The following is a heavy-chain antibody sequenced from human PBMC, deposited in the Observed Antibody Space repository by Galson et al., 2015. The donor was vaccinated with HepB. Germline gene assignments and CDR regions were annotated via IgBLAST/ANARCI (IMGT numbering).Heavy chain of an antibody. D-gene: IGHD5-12*01. CDR3: AREAWGGYDLRGDYYHYGLDV. CDR1: GYTFTVYA. J-gene: IGHJ6*02. V-gene: IGHV7-4-1*02. Sequence: SVKVSCKASGYTFTVYAMNWVRQAPGQGLEWMGWINTNTGDPTYAQGFTGRFVFSLDTSVSTAYLQISSLKAEDTAVYYCAREAWGGYDLRGDYYHYGLDVWGQGTTVTVSS. CDR2: INTNTGDP.